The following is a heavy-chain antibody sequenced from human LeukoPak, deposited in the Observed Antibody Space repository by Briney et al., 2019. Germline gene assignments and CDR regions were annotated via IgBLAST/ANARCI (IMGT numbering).Heavy chain of an antibody. CDR2: IYSGGST. Sequence: GGSLRLSCAASGFTVSGSYMSWVRQAPGKGLEWVSVIYSGGSTYYADSVKGRFTISRDNSKNTLYLQMNSLRAEDTAVYYCARDVNMVRGVSARAFDIWGQGTMVTVSS. CDR1: GFTVSGSY. V-gene: IGHV3-53*01. D-gene: IGHD3-10*01. CDR3: ARDVNMVRGVSARAFDI. J-gene: IGHJ3*02.